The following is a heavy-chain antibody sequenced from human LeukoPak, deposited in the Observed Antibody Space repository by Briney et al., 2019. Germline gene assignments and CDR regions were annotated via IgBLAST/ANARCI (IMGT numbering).Heavy chain of an antibody. CDR2: INHSGST. V-gene: IGHV4-34*01. CDR3: ARVEGGSYCSGGSCYSPNFDY. D-gene: IGHD2-15*01. J-gene: IGHJ4*02. Sequence: PSETLSLTCAVYGGSFSGYYWSWIRQPPGKGLEWIGEINHSGSTNYNPSLKSRVTISVGTSKNQFSLKLSSVTAADTAVYYCARVEGGSYCSGGSCYSPNFDYWGQGTLVTVSS. CDR1: GGSFSGYY.